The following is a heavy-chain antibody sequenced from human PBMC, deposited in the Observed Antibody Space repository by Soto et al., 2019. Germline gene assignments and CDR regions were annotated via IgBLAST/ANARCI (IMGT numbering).Heavy chain of an antibody. D-gene: IGHD6-19*01. J-gene: IGHJ4*02. CDR1: GFTFSSYG. CDR3: ARDLRRSDPYARFDY. V-gene: IGHV3-33*01. CDR2: IWYDGSNK. Sequence: QVQLVESGGGVVQPGRSLRLSCAASGFTFSSYGMHWVRQAPGKGLEWVAVIWYDGSNKYYADSVKGRFTISRDNSKNTLYLQMNSLRAEDTAVYYCARDLRRSDPYARFDYWGQGTLVTVSS.